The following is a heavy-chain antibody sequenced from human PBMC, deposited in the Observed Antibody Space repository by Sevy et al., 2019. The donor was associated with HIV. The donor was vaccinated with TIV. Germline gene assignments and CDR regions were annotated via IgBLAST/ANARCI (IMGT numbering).Heavy chain of an antibody. D-gene: IGHD5-12*01. CDR1: GGTISSYY. CDR2: IHYSGST. CDR3: ARAPPVRSGDDSLNWFDP. J-gene: IGHJ5*02. Sequence: SETLSLTCSVSGGTISSYYWSWIRQPPGKRLEWIGYIHYSGSTNYNPSLNSRLTISVDTSKNQFSLRLTSVTAADTALYYCARAPPVRSGDDSLNWFDPWGQGILVTVSS. V-gene: IGHV4-59*01.